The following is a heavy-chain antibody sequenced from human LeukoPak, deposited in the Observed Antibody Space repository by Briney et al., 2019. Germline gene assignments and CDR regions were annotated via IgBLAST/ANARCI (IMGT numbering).Heavy chain of an antibody. Sequence: GGSLRLSCAASGFTLSDYIMSWVPQAPGKGLEWVSAISASGGSTYYADSVKGRFTISRDNSKNTLSLQMNILRAEDTAIYYCAKRFYGGYSDYWGQGTLVTVSS. J-gene: IGHJ4*02. D-gene: IGHD4/OR15-4a*01. CDR3: AKRFYGGYSDY. V-gene: IGHV3-23*01. CDR1: GFTLSDYI. CDR2: ISASGGST.